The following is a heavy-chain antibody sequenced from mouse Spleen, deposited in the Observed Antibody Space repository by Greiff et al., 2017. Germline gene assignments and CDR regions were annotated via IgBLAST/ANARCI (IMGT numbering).Heavy chain of an antibody. CDR1: GFTFSDYY. CDR3: ARKSIGPYWYFDV. V-gene: IGHV5-16*01. Sequence: EVKLVESEGGLVQPGSSMKLSCTASGFTFSDYYMAWVRQVPEKGLEWVANINYDGSSTYYLDSLKSRFIISRDNAKNILYLQMSSLKSEDTATYYCARKSIGPYWYFDVWGAGTTVTVSS. D-gene: IGHD2-14*01. J-gene: IGHJ1*01. CDR2: INYDGSST.